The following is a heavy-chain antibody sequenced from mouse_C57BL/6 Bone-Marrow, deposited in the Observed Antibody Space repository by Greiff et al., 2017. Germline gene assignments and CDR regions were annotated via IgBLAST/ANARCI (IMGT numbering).Heavy chain of an antibody. CDR1: GYTFTDYY. V-gene: IGHV1-76*01. J-gene: IGHJ4*01. D-gene: IGHD2-4*01. CDR2: IYPGSGNT. CDR3: ARTYDYDEAMDY. Sequence: VQLQQSGAELVRPGASVKLSCKASGYTFTDYYINWVKQRPGQGLEWSARIYPGSGNTYYNEKFKGKATLTAEKSSSTAYMQLSSRTSEDSAVYFCARTYDYDEAMDYWGQGTSVTVSS.